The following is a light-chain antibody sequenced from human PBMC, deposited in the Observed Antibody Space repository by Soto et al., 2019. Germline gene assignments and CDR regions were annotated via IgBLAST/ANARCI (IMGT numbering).Light chain of an antibody. J-gene: IGLJ3*02. CDR2: DVT. V-gene: IGLV2-11*01. CDR1: SSDVCGYNY. Sequence: QSALTQPRSVSGSPGQSVTISCTGTSSDVCGYNYVSWYQEHPGKAPKLMIYDVTKRPSGVPDRFSGSKSGNTASLTISGLQAEDEADYYCCSHAGSYTWVFGGGTKVTVL. CDR3: CSHAGSYTWV.